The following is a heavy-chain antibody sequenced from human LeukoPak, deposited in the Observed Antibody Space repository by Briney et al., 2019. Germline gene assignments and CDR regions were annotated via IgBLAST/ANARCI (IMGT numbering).Heavy chain of an antibody. Sequence: GAPVKVSCKASGYTFSNYGISWVRQAPGLGLEWMGWTSYNGNTNYAQKFQDRVTMTTDTSTTTAYMELRSLESDDTAVYYCASHSGSGWQALGYWGQGTLVTVSS. J-gene: IGHJ4*02. D-gene: IGHD6-19*01. CDR1: GYTFSNYG. CDR3: ASHSGSGWQALGY. V-gene: IGHV1-18*04. CDR2: TSYNGNT.